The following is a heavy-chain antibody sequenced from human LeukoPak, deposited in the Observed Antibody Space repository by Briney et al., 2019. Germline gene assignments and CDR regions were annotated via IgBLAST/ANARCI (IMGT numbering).Heavy chain of an antibody. Sequence: GGSLRLSCAASGFSFSSHWVHWVRQAPGKGLVWVSRISDDGSYTSNVDSVKGRFTISRDNVNNMLYLHMDSLRAEDTAVYYCANIPAAIGRVDYWGQGTLVTVSS. D-gene: IGHD2-2*01. CDR3: ANIPAAIGRVDY. CDR1: GFSFSSHW. J-gene: IGHJ4*02. CDR2: ISDDGSYT. V-gene: IGHV3-74*01.